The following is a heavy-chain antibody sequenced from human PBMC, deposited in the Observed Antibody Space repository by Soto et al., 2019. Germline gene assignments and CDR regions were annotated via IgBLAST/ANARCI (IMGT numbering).Heavy chain of an antibody. V-gene: IGHV2-5*02. CDR3: AHSLIPNWGSRGAFDY. D-gene: IGHD7-27*01. CDR1: GFSLNTSGVG. CDR2: IYWDDDK. J-gene: IGHJ4*02. Sequence: SGPTLVNPTQTLTLTCTFSGFSLNTSGVGVGWIRQPPGKALEWLALIYWDDDKRYSPSLKSRLTITKDTSKNQVVLTMTNMDPVDTATYYCAHSLIPNWGSRGAFDYWGQGTLVTVSS.